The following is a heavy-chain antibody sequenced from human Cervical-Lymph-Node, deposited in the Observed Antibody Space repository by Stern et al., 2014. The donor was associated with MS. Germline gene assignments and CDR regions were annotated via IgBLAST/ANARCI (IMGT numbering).Heavy chain of an antibody. CDR1: GGTFSKFH. Sequence: VQLEQYGAEVTNRGSSAKVSCKASGGTFSKFHSSWVRQDPGQGLEWMGGIFPVFGTPTYAQEFRGRVTITADVSTSTVYMELSSLRSDDTAVYYCALSSETSDRCYSLGYDLWGQGTLVTVSS. V-gene: IGHV1-69*01. CDR3: ALSSETSDRCYSLGYDL. CDR2: IFPVFGTP. D-gene: IGHD1-14*01. J-gene: IGHJ5*02.